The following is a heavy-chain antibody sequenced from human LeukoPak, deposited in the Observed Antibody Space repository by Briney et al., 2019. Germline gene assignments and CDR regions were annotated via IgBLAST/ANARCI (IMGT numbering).Heavy chain of an antibody. D-gene: IGHD5-18*01. CDR3: AKDATWIQLWFAY. J-gene: IGHJ4*02. CDR1: GFTFSSYV. CDR2: ISGSGGST. V-gene: IGHV3-23*01. Sequence: GGSLRLSCAASGFTFSSYVMTWVRQAPGKGREWVSGISGSGGSTYYADSVKGRFTISRDNSKNTLYLQMNSLRAEDTALYYCAKDATWIQLWFAYWGQGTLVTVSS.